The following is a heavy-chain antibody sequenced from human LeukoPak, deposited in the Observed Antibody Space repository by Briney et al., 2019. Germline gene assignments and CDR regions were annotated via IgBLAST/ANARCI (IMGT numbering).Heavy chain of an antibody. CDR3: AKYAYNWNAPDGFDM. D-gene: IGHD1-1*01. CDR1: RFSLSDYD. Sequence: GRSLRLSCRASRFSLSDYDMHWVRQAPGKGLEWVAVISSDGSRKHYGDSVKGRFTISRDNSESTLFLQMNSLRTDDTSVYFCAKYAYNWNAPDGFDMWGQGTMVIVSS. V-gene: IGHV3-30*18. J-gene: IGHJ3*02. CDR2: ISSDGSRK.